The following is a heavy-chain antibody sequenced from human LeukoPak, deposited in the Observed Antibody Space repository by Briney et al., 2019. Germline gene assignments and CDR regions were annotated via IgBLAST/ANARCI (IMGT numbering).Heavy chain of an antibody. CDR3: ASFTFGGVIVKDY. D-gene: IGHD3-16*02. CDR1: GGSFSGYY. V-gene: IGHV4-34*01. CDR2: IKHSGST. J-gene: IGHJ4*02. Sequence: SETLSLTCAVYGGSFSGYYWSWIRQPPGKGLEWIGEIKHSGSTNYNPSLKSRVTISVDRSKNQFSLKLSSVTAADTAVYYCASFTFGGVIVKDYWGQGTLVTVSS.